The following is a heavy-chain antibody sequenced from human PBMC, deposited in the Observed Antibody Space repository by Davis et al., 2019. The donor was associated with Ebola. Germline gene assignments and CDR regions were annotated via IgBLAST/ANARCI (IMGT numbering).Heavy chain of an antibody. D-gene: IGHD6-13*01. J-gene: IGHJ4*02. CDR2: IIPILGIA. CDR3: ARDSVQGAAAGTGY. CDR1: GGTFSSYT. Sequence: AASVKVSCKASGGTFSSYTISWVRQAPGQGLEWMGRIIPILGIANYAQKFQGRVTMTRDTSTSTVYMELSSLRSEDTAVYYCARDSVQGAAAGTGYWGQGTLVTVSS. V-gene: IGHV1-69*04.